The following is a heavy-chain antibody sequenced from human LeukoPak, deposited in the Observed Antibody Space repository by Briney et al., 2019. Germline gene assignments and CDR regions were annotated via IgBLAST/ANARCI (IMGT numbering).Heavy chain of an antibody. Sequence: TGGSLRLSCAASGFSFSNYAMSWVRQGPGKGLEWVSGIGGSIGSTFYTDSVKGRFTISRDNSKNTLSLQMNSLRVEDTAVYYCVKDFVVVPGLVNYFDYWGQGTLVTVSS. CDR3: VKDFVVVPGLVNYFDY. J-gene: IGHJ4*02. CDR1: GFSFSNYA. CDR2: IGGSIGST. V-gene: IGHV3-23*01. D-gene: IGHD2-2*01.